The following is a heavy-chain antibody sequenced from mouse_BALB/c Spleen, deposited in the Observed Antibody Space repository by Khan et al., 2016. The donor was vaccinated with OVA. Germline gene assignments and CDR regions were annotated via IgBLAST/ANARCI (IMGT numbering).Heavy chain of an antibody. Sequence: EVQLQESGPGLVKPSQSLSLTCTVTGYSITSGYAWNWIRQFPGNKLEWMGYISYSGVTSYTPSLKSRIPITRDTSKNQFFLYLNSVATEDTATYYCARGNYYGYYFDYWGQGTTLTVSS. CDR2: ISYSGVT. J-gene: IGHJ2*01. D-gene: IGHD1-1*01. CDR1: GYSITSGYA. CDR3: ARGNYYGYYFDY. V-gene: IGHV3-2*02.